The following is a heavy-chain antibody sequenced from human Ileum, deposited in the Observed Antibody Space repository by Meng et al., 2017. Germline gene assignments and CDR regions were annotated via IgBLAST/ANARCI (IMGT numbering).Heavy chain of an antibody. CDR3: ARDRQWVFDY. D-gene: IGHD6-19*01. Sequence: VKQGGLGLVVRRPGAAGKGSCKPSGYTFTTFGISWVRQAPGQGLEWMGWIDPGNGNRNFAQKFQDRITLTTDTTTTTAYMELRSLRSDDTAIFYCARDRQWVFDYWGQGTLVTVSS. CDR2: IDPGNGNR. CDR1: GYTFTTFG. V-gene: IGHV1-18*01. J-gene: IGHJ4*02.